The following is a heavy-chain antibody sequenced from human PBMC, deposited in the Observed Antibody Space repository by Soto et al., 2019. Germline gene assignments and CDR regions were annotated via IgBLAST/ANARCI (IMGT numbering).Heavy chain of an antibody. CDR1: GFTFSNYG. CDR2: ISYDGSNK. Sequence: GGSLRLSCAASGFTFSNYGIHWVRQAPGKGLEWVAVISYDGSNKYYADSVKGRFTISRDNSRNTLYLQMNSPRAEDTAVYYCAKDRVNYGDPFDYWGQGTLVTVSS. D-gene: IGHD4-17*01. V-gene: IGHV3-30*18. J-gene: IGHJ4*02. CDR3: AKDRVNYGDPFDY.